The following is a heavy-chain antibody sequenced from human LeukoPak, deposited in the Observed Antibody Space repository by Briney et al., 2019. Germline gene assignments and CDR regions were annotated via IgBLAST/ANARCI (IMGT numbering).Heavy chain of an antibody. V-gene: IGHV3-11*01. J-gene: IGHJ3*02. CDR2: ISSSGSTI. D-gene: IGHD6-19*01. Sequence: GGSLRLSCAASGFTFSDYYMSWIRQAPGKGLEWVSYISSSGSTIYYADSVKGRFTISRDNAKNSLYLQMNSLRAEDTAVYYCATIAVAGIGVGAFDIWGQGTMVTVSS. CDR1: GFTFSDYY. CDR3: ATIAVAGIGVGAFDI.